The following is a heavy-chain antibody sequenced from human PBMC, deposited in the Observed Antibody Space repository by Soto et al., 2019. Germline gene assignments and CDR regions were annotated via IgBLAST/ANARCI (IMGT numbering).Heavy chain of an antibody. CDR1: GGSISSYY. CDR3: ARGPTELREENWFDP. D-gene: IGHD1-26*01. CDR2: IYTSGST. V-gene: IGHV4-4*07. J-gene: IGHJ5*02. Sequence: QVQLQASGPGLVKPSETLSLTCTVSGGSISSYYWSWIRQPAGKGLEWIGRIYTSGSTNYNPSLKSRVTRSVDTSKNQFSLKLSSVTAADTAVYYCARGPTELREENWFDPWGQGTLVTVSS.